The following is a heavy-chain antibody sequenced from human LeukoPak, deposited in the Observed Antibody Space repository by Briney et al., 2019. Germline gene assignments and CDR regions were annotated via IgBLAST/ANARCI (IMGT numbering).Heavy chain of an antibody. V-gene: IGHV4-31*11. D-gene: IGHD3-3*01. J-gene: IGHJ4*02. CDR2: IYYSGST. Sequence: SETLSLTCAVYGGSFSGYYWSWIRQHPGKGLEWIGYIYYSGSTYYNPSLKSRVTISVDTSKNQFSLKLSSVTAADTAVYYCARVYVDSVWSGPFDYWGQGTLVTVSS. CDR3: ARVYVDSVWSGPFDY. CDR1: GGSFSGYY.